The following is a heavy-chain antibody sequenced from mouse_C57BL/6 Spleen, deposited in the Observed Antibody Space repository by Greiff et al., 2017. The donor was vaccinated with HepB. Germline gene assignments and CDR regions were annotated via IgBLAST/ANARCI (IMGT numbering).Heavy chain of an antibody. J-gene: IGHJ2*01. CDR2: INYDGSST. CDR3: ARDGYYGSSFDY. D-gene: IGHD1-1*01. Sequence: DVKLVESEGGLVQPGSSMKLSCTASGFTFSDYYMAWVRQVPEKGLEWVANINYDGSSTYYLDSLKSRFIISRDNAKNILYLQMSSLKSEDTATYYCARDGYYGSSFDYWGQGTTLTVSS. CDR1: GFTFSDYY. V-gene: IGHV5-16*01.